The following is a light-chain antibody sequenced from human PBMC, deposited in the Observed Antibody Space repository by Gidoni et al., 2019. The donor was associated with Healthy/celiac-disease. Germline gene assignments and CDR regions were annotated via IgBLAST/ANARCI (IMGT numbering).Light chain of an antibody. V-gene: IGKV4-1*01. CDR2: WAS. CDR3: QQYYSTPPLT. J-gene: IGKJ4*01. Sequence: IVLPQSPPSLPVSLGARATINCKSSQSVFYSSNNKNYLPWDQQKPGQPPKLLIYWASTREAGVPDRFSGSGAGTDLTITISSLQAEDVAVDYCQQYYSTPPLTFXGXTKVEIK. CDR1: QSVFYSSNNKNY.